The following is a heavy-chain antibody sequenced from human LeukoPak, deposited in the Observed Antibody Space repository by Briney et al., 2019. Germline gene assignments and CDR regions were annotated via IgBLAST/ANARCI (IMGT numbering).Heavy chain of an antibody. CDR3: ARDRGIYGSGSYGSSYYFDY. CDR2: INWNGGGT. Sequence: GGSLRLPCAASGFTFDDYGMSWVRQAPGKGLEWVSGINWNGGGTGYADSVKGRFTISRDNAKNSLYLQMNSLRAEDTALYYCARDRGIYGSGSYGSSYYFDYWGQGTLVTVSS. CDR1: GFTFDDYG. D-gene: IGHD3-10*01. J-gene: IGHJ4*02. V-gene: IGHV3-20*04.